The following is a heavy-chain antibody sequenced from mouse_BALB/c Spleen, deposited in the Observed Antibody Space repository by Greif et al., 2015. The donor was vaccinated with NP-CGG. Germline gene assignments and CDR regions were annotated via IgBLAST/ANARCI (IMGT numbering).Heavy chain of an antibody. CDR2: IRNKANGYTT. J-gene: IGHJ4*01. CDR3: ARDGDYDYRYYAMDY. V-gene: IGHV7-3*02. CDR1: GFTFTDYY. D-gene: IGHD2-4*01. Sequence: DVKLVESGGGLVQPGGSLRLSCATSGFTFTDYYMSWVRQPPGKALEWLGFIRNKANGYTTEYSASVKGRFTISRDNSQSILYLQMNTLRAEDSATYYCARDGDYDYRYYAMDYWGQGTSVTVSS.